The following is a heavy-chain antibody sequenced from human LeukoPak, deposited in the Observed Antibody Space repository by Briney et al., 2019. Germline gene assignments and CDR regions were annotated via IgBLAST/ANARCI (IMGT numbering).Heavy chain of an antibody. CDR2: INPSGGST. V-gene: IGHV1-46*01. D-gene: IGHD4-17*01. CDR3: ARAYHNGDYFEPIDY. Sequence: ASVKVSFKASGYTFTTYYIHWVRQAPGQGLEWMGIINPSGGSTNYAQKFQGRVTMTRDTSTSTVYMELSSLRSEDTAVYYCARAYHNGDYFEPIDYWGQGTLVTVSS. J-gene: IGHJ4*02. CDR1: GYTFTTYY.